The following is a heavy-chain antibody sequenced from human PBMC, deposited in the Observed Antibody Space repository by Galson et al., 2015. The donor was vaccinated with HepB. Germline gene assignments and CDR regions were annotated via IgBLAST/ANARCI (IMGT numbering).Heavy chain of an antibody. J-gene: IGHJ3*02. CDR1: GFTFSNYW. V-gene: IGHV3-7*01. Sequence: SLRLSCAASGFTFSNYWMTWVRQAPGKGLEWVANINQDESEKNYVDSVKGRFTISRDNAKNSLYLQMNSLRAEDTALYYCARVKRQLIRGDAFDIWGQGTMVTVSS. D-gene: IGHD6-13*01. CDR2: INQDESEK. CDR3: ARVKRQLIRGDAFDI.